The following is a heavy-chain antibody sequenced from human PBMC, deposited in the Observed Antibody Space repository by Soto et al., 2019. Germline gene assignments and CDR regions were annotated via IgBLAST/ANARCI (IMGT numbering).Heavy chain of an antibody. D-gene: IGHD3-10*01. CDR3: ATHITMVRGVFDP. Sequence: GGSLRLSCAASGFTFSSYSMNWVRQAPGKGLEWVSSISSSSSYIYYADSVKGRFTISRDNAKNSLYLQMNSLRAEDTAVYYCATHITMVRGVFDPWGQGTLVTVSS. CDR1: GFTFSSYS. J-gene: IGHJ5*02. CDR2: ISSSSSYI. V-gene: IGHV3-21*01.